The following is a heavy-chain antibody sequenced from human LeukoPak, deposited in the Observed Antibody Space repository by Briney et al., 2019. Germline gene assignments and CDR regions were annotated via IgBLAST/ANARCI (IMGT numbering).Heavy chain of an antibody. CDR3: TKDQGDY. V-gene: IGHV3-9*01. CDR1: GFTFDDYA. Sequence: GGSLRLSCAASGFTFDDYAMHWVRQAPGKGLEWVSGISWNGNSIVYADSVEGRFTISRDNAKNSLYLEMNGLRAEDTAFYYCTKDQGDYWGQGTLVTVSS. J-gene: IGHJ4*02. CDR2: ISWNGNSI.